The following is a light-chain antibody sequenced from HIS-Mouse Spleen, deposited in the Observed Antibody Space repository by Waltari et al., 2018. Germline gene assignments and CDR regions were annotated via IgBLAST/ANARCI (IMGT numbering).Light chain of an antibody. Sequence: SYELTQPPSVSVSPGQTARITCPGDALPKKYAYWYQKKSGQAPVLVIYEDSKRPSGIPEGFSGSSSGTMATLTISGAQVEDEADYYCYSTDSSGNHRVFGGGTKLTVL. CDR1: ALPKKY. CDR3: YSTDSSGNHRV. CDR2: EDS. J-gene: IGLJ2*01. V-gene: IGLV3-10*01.